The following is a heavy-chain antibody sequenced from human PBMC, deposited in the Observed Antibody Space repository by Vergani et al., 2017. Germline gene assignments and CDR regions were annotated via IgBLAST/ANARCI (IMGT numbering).Heavy chain of an antibody. V-gene: IGHV3-23*01. J-gene: IGHJ6*03. Sequence: EVQLLESGGGLVQPGGSLRLSFAASGFTFSSYAMSWVRQAPGKGLEWVSAISGSGGSTYYADSVKGRFTISRDNSKNTLYLQMNSLRAEDTAVYYCAKYHYDYVWGSYRPGYYYYMDVWGKGTTVTVSS. CDR1: GFTFSSYA. CDR2: ISGSGGST. CDR3: AKYHYDYVWGSYRPGYYYYMDV. D-gene: IGHD3-16*02.